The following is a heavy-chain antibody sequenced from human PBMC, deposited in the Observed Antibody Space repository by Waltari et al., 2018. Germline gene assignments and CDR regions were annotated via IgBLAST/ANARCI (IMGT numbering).Heavy chain of an antibody. CDR1: GDSVSRYGAA. CDR3: ASGRDSAFDI. Sequence: QVQLQQSGPGLVKPSQTLSLTCAISGDSVSRYGAAWNWIRQSPSRGLEWLGRAYYRAKWSNEYAVSVKSRITINPDTSKSQFYLQLHSVTPDDTAVYYCASGRDSAFDIWGQGTIVTVSS. J-gene: IGHJ3*02. CDR2: AYYRAKWSN. D-gene: IGHD3-10*01. V-gene: IGHV6-1*01.